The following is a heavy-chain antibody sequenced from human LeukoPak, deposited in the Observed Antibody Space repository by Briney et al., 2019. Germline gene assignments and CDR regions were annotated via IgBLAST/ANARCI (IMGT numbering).Heavy chain of an antibody. D-gene: IGHD1-26*01. J-gene: IGHJ4*02. CDR1: GFTFSTYA. Sequence: GGSLTLSCTASGFTFSTYAMHWVRQAPGKGLEYVSAISSNGGSTYYANSVKGRFTISRDNSKNTLYLQMGSPRAEDMAVYYCARDVGAPRRTFDYWGQGTLVTVSS. CDR3: ARDVGAPRRTFDY. V-gene: IGHV3-64*01. CDR2: ISSNGGST.